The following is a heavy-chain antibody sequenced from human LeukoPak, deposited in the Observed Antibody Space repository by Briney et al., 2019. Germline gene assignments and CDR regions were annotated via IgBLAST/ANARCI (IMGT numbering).Heavy chain of an antibody. J-gene: IGHJ4*02. CDR3: ARSSGAYRSFDY. CDR1: GGSISSYY. D-gene: IGHD1-26*01. V-gene: IGHV4-59*01. Sequence: SETLSLTCTVSGGSISSYYWSWIRQPPGKGLEWIGYIYYSGTTDYNPSLKSRVTISVDTSNNQFSLKVSSVTAADTAVYYCARSSGAYRSFDYWGQGTLVPVFS. CDR2: IYYSGTT.